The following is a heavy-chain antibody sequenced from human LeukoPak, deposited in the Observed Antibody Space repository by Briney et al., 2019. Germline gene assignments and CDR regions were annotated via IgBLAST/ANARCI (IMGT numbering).Heavy chain of an antibody. J-gene: IGHJ3*02. CDR2: ISGSSTTI. CDR1: GFTFSSYT. CDR3: ARARGFDI. V-gene: IGHV3-48*02. Sequence: GGSLRLSCATSGFTFSSYTMNWVRQIPGKGLEWVSSISGSSTTIYYADSVKGRFTISRDNGKNSLYLQMNSLRDEDTAVYYCARARGFDIWGQGTMVTVSS. D-gene: IGHD3-10*01.